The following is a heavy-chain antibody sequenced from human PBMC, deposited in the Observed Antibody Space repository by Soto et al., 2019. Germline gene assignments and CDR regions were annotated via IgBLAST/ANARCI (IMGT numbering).Heavy chain of an antibody. V-gene: IGHV1-46*01. Sequence: QVPLVQSGAEVTKPGDSVKVSCKASGYIFINYYIHWVRQAPGQGLEWIGIINPNGGSTNYAQQFRGIVTLARDTSTSTVYMDLSSLRSEATAMYYCARDLAAGDFWGQGTLVTVSS. D-gene: IGHD6-13*01. CDR1: GYIFINYY. CDR3: ARDLAAGDF. CDR2: INPNGGST. J-gene: IGHJ4*02.